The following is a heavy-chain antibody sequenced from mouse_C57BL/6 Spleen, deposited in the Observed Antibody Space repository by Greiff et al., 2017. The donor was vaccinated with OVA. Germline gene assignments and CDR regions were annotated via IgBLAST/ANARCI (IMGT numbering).Heavy chain of an antibody. J-gene: IGHJ3*01. CDR2: INPNNGGT. V-gene: IGHV1-22*01. CDR1: GYTFTDYN. D-gene: IGHD1-1*01. Sequence: VQLQQSGPELVKPGASVKMSCKASGYTFTDYNMHWVKQSHGKSLEWIGYINPNNGGTSYNQKFKGKATLTVNKSSSTAYMELRSLTSEDSAVYYCARGGVYYGSSSAWFAYWGQGTLVTVSA. CDR3: ARGGVYYGSSSAWFAY.